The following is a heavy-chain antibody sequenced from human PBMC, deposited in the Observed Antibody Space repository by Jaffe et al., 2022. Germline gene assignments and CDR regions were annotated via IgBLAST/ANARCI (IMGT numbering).Heavy chain of an antibody. D-gene: IGHD6-19*01. CDR3: ARGMPVAGRGNWYFDL. CDR2: ISTSSTYI. V-gene: IGHV3-21*01. Sequence: EVQLVESGGGLVKPGGSLRVSCAASGFTYSTYSMNWVRQAPGKGLEWVSAISTSSTYIYYADSVKGRFTISRDNAKNSLYLQMNSLRAEDTAVYYCARGMPVAGRGNWYFDLWGRGTLVTVSS. J-gene: IGHJ2*01. CDR1: GFTYSTYS.